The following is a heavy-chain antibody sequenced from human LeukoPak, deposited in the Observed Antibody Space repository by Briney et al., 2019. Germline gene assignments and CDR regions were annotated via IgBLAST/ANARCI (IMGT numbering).Heavy chain of an antibody. V-gene: IGHV3-30*02. CDR3: AKAGPPRYCSSTSCYTPNQYYFDY. J-gene: IGHJ4*02. CDR1: GFSFNNYG. Sequence: GGSLRLSCAASGFSFNNYGMHWVRQAPGKGLEWVANIQYDGGKIYYADSVKGRFTISRDNSKNTLYLQMNSLRAEDTAYYYCAKAGPPRYCSSTSCYTPNQYYFDYWGQGALVTVSS. D-gene: IGHD2-2*02. CDR2: IQYDGGKI.